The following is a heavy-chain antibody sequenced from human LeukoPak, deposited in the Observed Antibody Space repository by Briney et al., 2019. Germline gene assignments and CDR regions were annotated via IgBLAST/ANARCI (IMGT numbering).Heavy chain of an antibody. Sequence: PSETLSLTCTVSGGSISSYYWTWIRQPPGKGLEWIGYIYYSGSTSYNPSLMSRVTFSVDTSRNQFSLRLTSVTAADAAVYYCASSVGSTDYWGQGTLVTVSS. CDR2: IYYSGST. V-gene: IGHV4-59*12. CDR1: GGSISSYY. CDR3: ASSVGSTDY. D-gene: IGHD1-26*01. J-gene: IGHJ4*02.